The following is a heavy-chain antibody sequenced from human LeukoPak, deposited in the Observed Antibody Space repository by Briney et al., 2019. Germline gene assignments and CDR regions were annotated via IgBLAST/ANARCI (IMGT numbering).Heavy chain of an antibody. Sequence: PGGSLRLSCAASGFTFSSYSMNWVRQAPGKGLEWVSYISSSSSYIKYADSLKGRFTISRDNAKNSLYLQMNSLRAEDTAVYYCARDRYSSGWYGDYWGQGTLVTVSS. V-gene: IGHV3-21*05. CDR3: ARDRYSSGWYGDY. CDR1: GFTFSSYS. D-gene: IGHD6-19*01. CDR2: ISSSSSYI. J-gene: IGHJ4*02.